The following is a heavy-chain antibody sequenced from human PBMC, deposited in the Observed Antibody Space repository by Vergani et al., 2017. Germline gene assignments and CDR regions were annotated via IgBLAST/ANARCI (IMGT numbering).Heavy chain of an antibody. CDR1: GFTFSSYG. V-gene: IGHV3-30*18. CDR3: AKGVAVTTCLPGYYYYYGMDV. CDR2: ISYDGSNK. J-gene: IGHJ6*01. Sequence: QVQLVESGGGVVQPGRSLRLSCAASGFTFSSYGMHWVRQAPGKGLEWVAVISYDGSNKYYADSVKGRFTISRDNSKNTLYLQMSSLRAEDTAVYYCAKGVAVTTCLPGYYYYYGMDVGGQGTTVTVSS. D-gene: IGHD4-17*01.